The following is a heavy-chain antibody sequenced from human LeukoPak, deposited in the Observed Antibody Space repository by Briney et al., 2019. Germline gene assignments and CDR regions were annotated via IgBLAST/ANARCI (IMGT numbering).Heavy chain of an antibody. CDR1: GLPIGDIA. CDR3: ARDSGNFYY. J-gene: IGHJ4*02. Sequence: GGSLRLSCVASGLPIGDIAMHWVRQAPGKGLEWVSLMSGDGVRTFYADSGKGSFIISRENSKNYLLLEMDSVRTEDSAVYYGARDSGNFYYWGQGTPLAVSS. D-gene: IGHD3-10*01. V-gene: IGHV3-43*02. CDR2: MSGDGVRT.